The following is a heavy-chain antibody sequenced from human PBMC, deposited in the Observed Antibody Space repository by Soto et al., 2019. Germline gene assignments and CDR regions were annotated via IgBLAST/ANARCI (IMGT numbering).Heavy chain of an antibody. D-gene: IGHD2-21*01. Sequence: QVQLVESGGGVVQPGRSLRLSCAASGFTFSSYGMHWVRQAPGKGLEWVAVISYDGSNKYYADSVKGRFTISRDNSKNTLYLQMNSLRAEDTAVYYCAKDLADYASILWPNRIKTYFDYWGQGTLVTVSS. CDR2: ISYDGSNK. CDR3: AKDLADYASILWPNRIKTYFDY. V-gene: IGHV3-30*18. CDR1: GFTFSSYG. J-gene: IGHJ4*02.